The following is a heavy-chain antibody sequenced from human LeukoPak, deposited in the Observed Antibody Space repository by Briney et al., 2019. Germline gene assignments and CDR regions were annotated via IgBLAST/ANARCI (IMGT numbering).Heavy chain of an antibody. CDR2: ISGSAGRA. J-gene: IGHJ4*02. Sequence: SGGSLRLSCAASGFTFSSCAMSWVRQAPGKGLEWVSTISGSAGRAYYADSVKGRFTISRDNSKNTLYLQMSSLRAEDTALYYCAKDFYWGQGTLVTVSS. V-gene: IGHV3-23*01. CDR1: GFTFSSCA. CDR3: AKDFY.